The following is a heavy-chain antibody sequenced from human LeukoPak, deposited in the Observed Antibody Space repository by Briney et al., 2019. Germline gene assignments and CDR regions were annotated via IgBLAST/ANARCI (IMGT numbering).Heavy chain of an antibody. D-gene: IGHD6-19*01. CDR2: ISSSSSYI. Sequence: PGGSLRLSCAASGFTFSSYSMNWVRQAPGKGLEWVSSISSSSSYIYYADSVKGRFTISRDNAKNSLYLQMNSLRAEDTAVYYCARESLAVTGINFDYWGQGTLVTVSS. V-gene: IGHV3-21*01. CDR3: ARESLAVTGINFDY. CDR1: GFTFSSYS. J-gene: IGHJ4*02.